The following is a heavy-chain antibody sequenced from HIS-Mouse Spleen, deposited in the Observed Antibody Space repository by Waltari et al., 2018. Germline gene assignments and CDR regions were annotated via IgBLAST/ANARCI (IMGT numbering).Heavy chain of an antibody. CDR1: GGSFSGYY. J-gene: IGHJ4*02. D-gene: IGHD3-16*01. Sequence: QVQLQQWGAGLLKPSETLSLTCAVYGGSFSGYYWSWIRQPPGKGVEWSGEINHSGSTNYTPSRKSRVTLSVDTSKNQFSLKLSSVTAADTAVYYCASGGVYWGQGTLVTVSS. CDR3: ASGGVY. CDR2: INHSGST. V-gene: IGHV4-34*01.